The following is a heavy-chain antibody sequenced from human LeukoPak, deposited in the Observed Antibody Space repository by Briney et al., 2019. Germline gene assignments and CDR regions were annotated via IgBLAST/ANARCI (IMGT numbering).Heavy chain of an antibody. Sequence: QPGKSLTLSCVASQFTFSHFGMHWVRQAPGKGLEWVAIIYSDATNQYCADSVKGRFTVSRDNSRNTVYLQMNSLRAEDTAVYSCAKDAQRGFDYSNSLESWGQGTLVTVSS. D-gene: IGHD4-11*01. CDR1: QFTFSHFG. J-gene: IGHJ4*02. CDR2: IYSDATNQ. V-gene: IGHV3-33*06. CDR3: AKDAQRGFDYSNSLES.